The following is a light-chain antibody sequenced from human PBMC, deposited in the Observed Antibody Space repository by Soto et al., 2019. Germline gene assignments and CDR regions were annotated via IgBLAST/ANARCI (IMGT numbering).Light chain of an antibody. Sequence: QAVVTQEPSFSVSPGGTVTLTGGLTSGSVSTSYYPGWYQQTPGQAPRTLIYSTNTRSSGVPDRFSGSILGNKAALTITGAQADDESDYYCVLYMGSGISVFGGGTQLTVL. J-gene: IGLJ3*02. CDR2: STN. CDR1: SGSVSTSYY. CDR3: VLYMGSGISV. V-gene: IGLV8-61*01.